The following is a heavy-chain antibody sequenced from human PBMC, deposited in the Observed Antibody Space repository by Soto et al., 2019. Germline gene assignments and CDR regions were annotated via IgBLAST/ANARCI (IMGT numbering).Heavy chain of an antibody. Sequence: PGGSLRLSCAASGFTFSSYGMHWVRQAPGKGLEWVAVISYDGSNKYYADSVKGRFTISRDNSKNTLYLQMNSLRAEDTAVYYCAKANIGSGWYYFDYWGQGTLVTVSS. CDR2: ISYDGSNK. D-gene: IGHD6-19*01. J-gene: IGHJ4*02. CDR3: AKANIGSGWYYFDY. V-gene: IGHV3-30*18. CDR1: GFTFSSYG.